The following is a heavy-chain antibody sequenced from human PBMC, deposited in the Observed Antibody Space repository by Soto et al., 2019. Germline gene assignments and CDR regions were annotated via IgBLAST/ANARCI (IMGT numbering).Heavy chain of an antibody. CDR1: GFTFSTSD. J-gene: IGHJ4*02. CDR3: AKLVDKSLDDY. D-gene: IGHD3-16*01. V-gene: IGHV3-30*18. CDR2: VSYDERNI. Sequence: GGSLRLSCVASGFTFSTSDMHWVRQAPGQGLEWVAVVSYDERNIYYADSVKGRFSVSRDNSKNTLFLHMNSLRAEDTAVYFCAKLVDKSLDDYWGQGDLVTVSS.